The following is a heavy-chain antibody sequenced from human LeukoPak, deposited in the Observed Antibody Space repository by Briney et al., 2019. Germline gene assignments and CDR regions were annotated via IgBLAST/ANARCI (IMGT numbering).Heavy chain of an antibody. Sequence: PSETLSLTCTVSGGSISSYYWSWIRQPAGKGLEWIGRIYTSGSTNYNPSLKSRVTMSVDTSKNQFSLKLSSVTAADTAVYYCARGVGLRYSLRYYYYYMDVWGKGTTVTISS. V-gene: IGHV4-4*07. J-gene: IGHJ6*03. D-gene: IGHD3-9*01. CDR2: IYTSGST. CDR1: GGSISSYY. CDR3: ARGVGLRYSLRYYYYYMDV.